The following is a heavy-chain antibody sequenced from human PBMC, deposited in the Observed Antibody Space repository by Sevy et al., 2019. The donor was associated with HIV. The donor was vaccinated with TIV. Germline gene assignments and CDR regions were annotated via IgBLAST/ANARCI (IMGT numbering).Heavy chain of an antibody. V-gene: IGHV3-21*01. Sequence: GGSLRLSCAASGFTFSSYSMNWVRHAPGKGLEWVSSISSSSSYIYYADSVKGRFTISRDNAKNSLYLQMNSLRAEDTAVYYCVRATSSSWRGFDYWGQGTLVTVSS. D-gene: IGHD6-13*01. CDR2: ISSSSSYI. J-gene: IGHJ4*02. CDR1: GFTFSSYS. CDR3: VRATSSSWRGFDY.